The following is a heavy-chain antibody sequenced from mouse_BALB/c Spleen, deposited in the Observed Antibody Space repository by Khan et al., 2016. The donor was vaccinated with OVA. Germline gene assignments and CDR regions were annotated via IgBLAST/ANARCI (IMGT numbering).Heavy chain of an antibody. Sequence: EVELVESGGGLVQPGGSRKLSCTASGFTFSSFGMHWVRQAPEKGLEWVAYISSGSITLNYADTVKGRFTISRDNPRNTLFLQMTSVRSEDTVMYYGSRANWGWFAYWGQGTLVTVSA. D-gene: IGHD4-1*01. CDR1: GFTFSSFG. V-gene: IGHV5-17*02. J-gene: IGHJ3*01. CDR3: SRANWGWFAY. CDR2: ISSGSITL.